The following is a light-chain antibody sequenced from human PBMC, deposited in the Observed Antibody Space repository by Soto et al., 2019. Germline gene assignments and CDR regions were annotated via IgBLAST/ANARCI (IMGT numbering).Light chain of an antibody. CDR2: EVS. Sequence: QSALTQPPSASGSPGQSVTISCTGTSSDVGKYDYVSWFQHHPGKAPKLIIYEVSKRPSGVPDRFSGSKSGSTASLTVSGLQTEDEADYYCSSYTGRSTVLFGGGTKLTVL. CDR3: SSYTGRSTVL. V-gene: IGLV2-8*01. J-gene: IGLJ2*01. CDR1: SSDVGKYDY.